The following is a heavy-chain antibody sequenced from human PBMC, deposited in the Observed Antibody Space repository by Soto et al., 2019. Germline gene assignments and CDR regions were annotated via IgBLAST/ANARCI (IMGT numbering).Heavy chain of an antibody. V-gene: IGHV4-39*01. CDR1: GGSIANNNYF. D-gene: IGHD2-15*01. CDR3: AKVVVGATSHSGFDS. Sequence: PSETLSLTCTVSGGSIANNNYFWGWVRQPPGKGWEGLGSAAYSGGTNKNPALKSRVTVSVDTSKNQCTLKLTSVTATDTAVYYCAKVVVGATSHSGFDSWGQGTLVTVSS. J-gene: IGHJ4*02. CDR2: AAYSGGT.